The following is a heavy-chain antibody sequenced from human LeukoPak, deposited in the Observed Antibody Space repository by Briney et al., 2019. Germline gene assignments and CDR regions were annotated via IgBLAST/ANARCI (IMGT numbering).Heavy chain of an antibody. CDR3: ARSPVRRLGELSLYYFDY. CDR1: GGSISSYY. CDR2: IYTSGST. J-gene: IGHJ4*02. V-gene: IGHV4-4*07. D-gene: IGHD3-16*02. Sequence: SETLSLTCTVSGGSISSYYWSWIRQPAGKGLEWIGRIYTSGSTDYNPSLKSRVTMSVATSKNQFSLKLGSVTAADTAVYYCARSPVRRLGELSLYYFDYWGQGTLVTVYS.